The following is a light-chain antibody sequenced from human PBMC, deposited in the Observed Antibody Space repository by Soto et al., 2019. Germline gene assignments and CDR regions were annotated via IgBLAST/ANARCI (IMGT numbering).Light chain of an antibody. J-gene: IGKJ3*01. CDR3: QKCNSPPPFT. V-gene: IGKV1-27*01. Sequence: DIQMTQSPSSLAASVGDRVTITCRASQDISNYLAWYQQRPGEVPKLQIYAASTLHSGVPSRFSGSGSGTDFTLTISSLQHDDAATHFCQKCNSPPPFTFGPGTKVDLK. CDR2: AAS. CDR1: QDISNY.